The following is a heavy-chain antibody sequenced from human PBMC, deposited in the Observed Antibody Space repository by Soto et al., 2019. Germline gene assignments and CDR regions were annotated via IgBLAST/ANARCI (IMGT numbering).Heavy chain of an antibody. Sequence: EVQLVESGGGLVQPGGSLRLSCAGSGFTFSPYWMSWVRQAPGKGLEWVAKINEDGSEKYYVDSVKGRFTISRDNTKNSLYLQRNSLRAEDTAVYYCARGGRSYFENWGQGTQVTVAS. V-gene: IGHV3-7*01. J-gene: IGHJ4*02. CDR2: INEDGSEK. D-gene: IGHD3-16*01. CDR1: GFTFSPYW. CDR3: ARGGRSYFEN.